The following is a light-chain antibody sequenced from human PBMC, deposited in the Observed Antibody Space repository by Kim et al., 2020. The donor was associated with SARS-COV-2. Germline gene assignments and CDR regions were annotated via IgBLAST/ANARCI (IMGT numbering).Light chain of an antibody. CDR2: KTS. J-gene: IGKJ1*01. CDR3: QQYSSYSWT. V-gene: IGKV1-5*03. CDR1: ENIVNW. Sequence: AYVGDRVTITCRASENIVNWLAWYQQKPGEAPKLLIYKTSNLEGGVPSRFSGSGSETEFSLTISSLQPEDFATYYCQQYSSYSWTFGQGTKVDIK.